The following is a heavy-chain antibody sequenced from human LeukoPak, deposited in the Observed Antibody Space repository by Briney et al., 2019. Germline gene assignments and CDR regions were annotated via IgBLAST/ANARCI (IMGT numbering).Heavy chain of an antibody. V-gene: IGHV3-53*01. D-gene: IGHD2-2*01. CDR2: IYSGGST. CDR1: GFTVSSNY. CDR3: ARGAIPSLEYYFDY. Sequence: GGSLRLSCAASGFTVSSNYMSWVRQAPGKGLEWVSVIYSGGSTYYADSVKCRFTISRDNSKNTLYLQMNSLRAEDTAVYYCARGAIPSLEYYFDYWGQGTLVTVSS. J-gene: IGHJ4*02.